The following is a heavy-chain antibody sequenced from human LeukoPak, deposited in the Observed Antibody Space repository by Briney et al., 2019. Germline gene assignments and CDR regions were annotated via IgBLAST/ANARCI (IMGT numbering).Heavy chain of an antibody. J-gene: IGHJ4*02. Sequence: GGSLSLSCAASGFTVSSNSMSWVRQAPGKGLEWVSGIDSGGSTFYADSVKGRFTISRDNSKNTLYLQMNSLRAEDTAVYYCARKHYYDSSGFFPPMDYWGQGTLVTVSS. CDR1: GFTVSSNS. V-gene: IGHV3-66*01. CDR3: ARKHYYDSSGFFPPMDY. D-gene: IGHD3-22*01. CDR2: IDSGGST.